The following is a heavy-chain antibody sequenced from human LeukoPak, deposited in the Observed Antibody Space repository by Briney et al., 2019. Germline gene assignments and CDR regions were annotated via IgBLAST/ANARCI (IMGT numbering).Heavy chain of an antibody. CDR3: TTDGGLPAAAPMNY. Sequence: SGRSLRLSCAASGFTFSNAWMSWVRQAPGKGLEWVGRIKSQTDGGTTDYAAPVKGRFTISRDDSKNTLYLQMNSLKTEDTAVYYCTTDGGLPAAAPMNYWGQGTLVTVSS. CDR2: IKSQTDGGTT. V-gene: IGHV3-15*01. J-gene: IGHJ4*02. D-gene: IGHD6-13*01. CDR1: GFTFSNAW.